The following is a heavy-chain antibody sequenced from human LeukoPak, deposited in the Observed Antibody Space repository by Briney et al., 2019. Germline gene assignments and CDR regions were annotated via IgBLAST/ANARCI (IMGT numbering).Heavy chain of an antibody. Sequence: KPSETLSLTCTISGGSISSSSYYWGWIRQPPGKGLEWIGSLYYSGSTYYNPSLKSRVTISVDTSKLSLKLTSVTAADTAVYYCARLRRSGGDYWGQGTLVTVSS. V-gene: IGHV4-39*01. CDR1: GGSISSSSYY. CDR3: ARLRRSGGDY. D-gene: IGHD2-15*01. J-gene: IGHJ4*02. CDR2: LYYSGST.